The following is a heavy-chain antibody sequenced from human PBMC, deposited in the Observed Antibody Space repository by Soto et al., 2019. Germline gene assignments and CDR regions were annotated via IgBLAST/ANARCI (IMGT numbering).Heavy chain of an antibody. CDR1: GYTFTSYG. CDR2: ISAYNGNT. CDR3: AGDIVYYYDSSGYIFDY. J-gene: IGHJ4*02. V-gene: IGHV1-18*04. Sequence: ASVKVSCKASGYTFTSYGISWVRQAPGQGLEWMGWISAYNGNTNYAQKLQGRVTMTTDTSTSTAYMELRSLRSDDTAVYYCAGDIVYYYDSSGYIFDYWGQGTLVTVSS. D-gene: IGHD3-22*01.